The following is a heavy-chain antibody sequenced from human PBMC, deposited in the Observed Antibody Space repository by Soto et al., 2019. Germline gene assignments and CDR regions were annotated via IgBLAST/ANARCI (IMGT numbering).Heavy chain of an antibody. V-gene: IGHV4-34*01. Sequence: SETLSLTCAVYGGSFSGYYWSWIRQPPGKGLEWIGEINHSGSTNYNPSLKSRVTISVDTSKNQFSLKLRSVTAADTAVYYCARGGLYSSGWPQSGRGEYYFDYWGQGTLVTVSS. D-gene: IGHD6-19*01. J-gene: IGHJ4*02. CDR1: GGSFSGYY. CDR3: ARGGLYSSGWPQSGRGEYYFDY. CDR2: INHSGST.